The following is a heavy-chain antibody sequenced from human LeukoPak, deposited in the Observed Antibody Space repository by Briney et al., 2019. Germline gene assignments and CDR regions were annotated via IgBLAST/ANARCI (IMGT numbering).Heavy chain of an antibody. CDR1: GFILSNYE. CDR2: ISRTGGTL. V-gene: IGHV3-48*03. Sequence: PGGSLRLSCAASGFILSNYEMDWVRQAPGKGLGWISYISRTGGTLYADSVRGRFTISRDTARNSLYLQMDSLRAEDTAVYYCGREMAAATDWEMDYWGQGTLVTV. J-gene: IGHJ4*02. CDR3: GREMAAATDWEMDY. D-gene: IGHD5-24*01.